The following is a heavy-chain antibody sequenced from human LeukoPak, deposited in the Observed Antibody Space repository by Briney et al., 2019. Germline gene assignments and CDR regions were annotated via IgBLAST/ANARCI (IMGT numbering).Heavy chain of an antibody. J-gene: IGHJ4*02. CDR2: MYYSGST. CDR3: ARRRGWYPVDY. CDR1: GGSISSSNYY. D-gene: IGHD6-19*01. V-gene: IGHV4-39*01. Sequence: SETLSLTCTVSGGSISSSNYYWGWIRQPPGKGLEWIGSMYYSGSTYYNPSLRSRVTISVDTSKNQFSLKLSSVTAANTAVYYCARRRGWYPVDYWGQGTLVTVSS.